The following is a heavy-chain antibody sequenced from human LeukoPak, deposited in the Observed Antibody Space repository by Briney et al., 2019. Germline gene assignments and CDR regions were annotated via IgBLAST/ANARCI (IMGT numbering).Heavy chain of an antibody. CDR3: ARDIELSC. CDR1: GFTFSDSA. CDR2: ISASGGNS. V-gene: IGHV3-23*01. J-gene: IGHJ4*02. Sequence: GGSLRLSCEASGFTFSDSAMSWVRQASGRGLEWVSLISASGGNSYYADSVKGRFTVSRDSSKNTLHLQMNSLKAEDTAVYYCARDIELSCWGQGTLVTVSS. D-gene: IGHD1-26*01.